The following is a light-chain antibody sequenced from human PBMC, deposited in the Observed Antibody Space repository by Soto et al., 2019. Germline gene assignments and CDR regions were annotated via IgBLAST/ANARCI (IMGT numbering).Light chain of an antibody. CDR3: QQYDDWLRLT. CDR1: QSVNIY. V-gene: IGKV3D-15*01. J-gene: IGKJ4*01. CDR2: GAS. Sequence: EIVITEYPATLSVSPGERSTLSFRASQSVNIYLAWYQQKPGQAPRLLIFGASSRATGIPARFSGSGSGTEFNLTISSLQSEDFAVYFCQQYDDWLRLTFGGGTKVE.